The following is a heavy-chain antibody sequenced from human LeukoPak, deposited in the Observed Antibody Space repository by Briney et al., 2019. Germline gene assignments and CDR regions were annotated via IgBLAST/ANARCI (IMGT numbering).Heavy chain of an antibody. CDR2: AYGDGSDQ. J-gene: IGHJ6*02. CDR1: GFSFSTYG. Sequence: GTSLRLSCAASGFSFSTYGMHWVRQAPGKGLEWVAVAYGDGSDQYYADSVKGRFTISRDNSKNTLYLQMNSLRAEDTAVYYCAKDMSGILAMDVWGQGTTVTVSS. CDR3: AKDMSGILAMDV. V-gene: IGHV3-30*18.